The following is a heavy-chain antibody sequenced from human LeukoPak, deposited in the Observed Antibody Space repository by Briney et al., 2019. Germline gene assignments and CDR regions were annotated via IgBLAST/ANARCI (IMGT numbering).Heavy chain of an antibody. Sequence: SETLSLTCTVSGGSISSYYWSWIRQPPGKGLEWIGYIYYSGSTNYNPSLTSRVTISVDTSKNQSSLKRSSVTAAATAVYFCARGGGGYCSGGSCYYDYGMDVWGQGTTATVSS. CDR1: GGSISSYY. V-gene: IGHV4-59*08. CDR2: IYYSGST. J-gene: IGHJ6*02. CDR3: ARGGGGYCSGGSCYYDYGMDV. D-gene: IGHD2-15*01.